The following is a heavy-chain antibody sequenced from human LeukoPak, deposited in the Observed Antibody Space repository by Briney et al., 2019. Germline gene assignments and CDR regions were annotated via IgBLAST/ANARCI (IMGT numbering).Heavy chain of an antibody. CDR2: ISGSGGST. D-gene: IGHD1-1*01. J-gene: IGHJ2*01. CDR1: GFTFSSYA. CDR3: AKGPTSSWNDNSDGFEGNSWYFDL. Sequence: PGGSLRLSCAASGFTFSSYAMSWVRQAPGKGLEWVSGISGSGGSTYYADSVKGRFTISRDNPKKTLHLQMGSLRVEDTAVYYCAKGPTSSWNDNSDGFEGNSWYFDLWGRGTRVTVSS. V-gene: IGHV3-23*01.